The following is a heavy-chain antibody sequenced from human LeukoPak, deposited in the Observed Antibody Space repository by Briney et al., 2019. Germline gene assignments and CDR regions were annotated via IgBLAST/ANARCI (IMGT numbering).Heavy chain of an antibody. D-gene: IGHD1-26*01. Sequence: SETLSLTCTVSGGSISSYYWSWIRQPPGKGLEWIGYIYYSGSTNYNPSLKGRVTISVDTSKNQFSLKLSSVTAADTAVYYCARDALYSGSPRAFDIWGQGTMVTVSS. V-gene: IGHV4-59*01. CDR2: IYYSGST. CDR1: GGSISSYY. J-gene: IGHJ3*02. CDR3: ARDALYSGSPRAFDI.